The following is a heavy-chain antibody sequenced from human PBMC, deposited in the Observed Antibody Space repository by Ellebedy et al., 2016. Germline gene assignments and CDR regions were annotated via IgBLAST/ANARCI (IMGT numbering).Heavy chain of an antibody. V-gene: IGHV1-18*01. CDR1: GYTFTSYG. J-gene: IGHJ4*02. CDR2: ISAYNGNT. Sequence: ASVKVSXXASGYTFTSYGISWVRQAPGQGLEWMGWISAYNGNTNYAQKLQGRVTMTTDTSTSTAYMELRSLRSDDTAVYYCATYPITFGGVIVLGDWGQGTLVTVSS. CDR3: ATYPITFGGVIVLGD. D-gene: IGHD3-16*02.